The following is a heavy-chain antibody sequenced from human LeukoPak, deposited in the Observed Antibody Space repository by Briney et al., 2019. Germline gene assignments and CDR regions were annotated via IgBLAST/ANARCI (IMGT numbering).Heavy chain of an antibody. CDR1: GGSISTGSYY. J-gene: IGHJ4*02. Sequence: PSETLSLTCTVSGGSISTGSYYWNWFRQPAGKGLEWIGRIYTSGSTDYNPSLTSRVTVSLDTSKNQFSLKLSSMTAADTAVYYCAGGAISSGIWWGQGTLVTVSS. CDR2: IYTSGST. D-gene: IGHD3-22*01. CDR3: AGGAISSGIW. V-gene: IGHV4-61*02.